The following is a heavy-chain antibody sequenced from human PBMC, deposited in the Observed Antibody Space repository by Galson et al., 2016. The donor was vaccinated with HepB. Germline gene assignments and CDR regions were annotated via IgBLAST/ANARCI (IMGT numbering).Heavy chain of an antibody. D-gene: IGHD6-13*01. CDR1: GGSIVTTSW. V-gene: IGHV4-4*02. Sequence: SETLSLTCAVSGGSIVTTSWWSWVRQPPGKGLEWIGELHYAGSANFNPSLTSRVTISVDRSKNQFSLTLTSVTAADTAVYYCARDTRSMAASGTTYGMDGWGQGTTVTVSS. CDR3: ARDTRSMAASGTTYGMDG. CDR2: LHYAGSA. J-gene: IGHJ6*02.